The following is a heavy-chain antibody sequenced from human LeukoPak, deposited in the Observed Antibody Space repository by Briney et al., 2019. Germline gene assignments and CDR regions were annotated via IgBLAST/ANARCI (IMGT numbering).Heavy chain of an antibody. Sequence: GGSLRLSCAASGFTFSSYWMSWVRQAPGKGLEWVSVIYSGGSTYYADSVKGRFTISRDNSKNTLYLQMNSLRAEDTAVYYCAASVLDYWGQGTLVTVAS. V-gene: IGHV3-66*01. CDR3: AASVLDY. J-gene: IGHJ4*02. CDR1: GFTFSSYW. CDR2: IYSGGST.